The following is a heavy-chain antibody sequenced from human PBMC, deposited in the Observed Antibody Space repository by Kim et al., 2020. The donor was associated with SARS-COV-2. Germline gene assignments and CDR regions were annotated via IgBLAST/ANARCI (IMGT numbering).Heavy chain of an antibody. J-gene: IGHJ6*02. D-gene: IGHD3-22*01. Sequence: GGSLRLSCAASGFTFSSYAMNWVRQAPGKGLEWVSAISGSGGNKYYADSVKGRFTISRDNSKNTLYLQMNSLRAEDTAVYYCAKATGTEYYDRSGYYFANDDYYGMDVWGQGTTVTVSS. CDR1: GFTFSSYA. CDR2: ISGSGGNK. CDR3: AKATGTEYYDRSGYYFANDDYYGMDV. V-gene: IGHV3-23*01.